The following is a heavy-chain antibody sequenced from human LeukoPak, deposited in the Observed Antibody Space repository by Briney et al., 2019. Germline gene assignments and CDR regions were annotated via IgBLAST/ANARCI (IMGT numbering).Heavy chain of an antibody. CDR1: GFNFSSYW. Sequence: GGSLRLSCAASGFNFSSYWMHWVRQAPGKGLVWVSLIKGDASTTIYADSVKGRFTISRDHAKNTVDLQLNSLRAEDTAVYFCARDTAVAGVDYWGQGTLVTVSS. CDR3: ARDTAVAGVDY. CDR2: IKGDASTT. V-gene: IGHV3-74*01. J-gene: IGHJ4*02. D-gene: IGHD6-19*01.